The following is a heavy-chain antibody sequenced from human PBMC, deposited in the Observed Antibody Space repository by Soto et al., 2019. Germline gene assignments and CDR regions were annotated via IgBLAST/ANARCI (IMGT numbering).Heavy chain of an antibody. CDR2: MSSGSSYI. D-gene: IGHD2-2*01. J-gene: IGHJ4*02. CDR3: ARTYCSSTSCYGTDY. CDR1: GFTFSSYS. V-gene: IGHV3-21*01. Sequence: GGSLRLSCAASGFTFSSYSMNWVRQAPGKGLEWVSYMSSGSSYIYYADSVKGRFTISRDNAKNSLYLQMNSLRAEDTAVYYCARTYCSSTSCYGTDYWGQGTLVTVSS.